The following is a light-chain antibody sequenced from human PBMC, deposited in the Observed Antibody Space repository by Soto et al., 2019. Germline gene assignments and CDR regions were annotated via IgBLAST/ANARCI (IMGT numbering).Light chain of an antibody. CDR2: DVS. CDR1: SSDVGGYNY. CDR3: SSYTSSSTLLYG. Sequence: QSALTQPASVSGSPGQSITISCTGTSSDVGGYNYVSWYQQHPGKAPKLMIYDVSNRPSGVSNRFSGSKSGNTASLTISGLQAEDEADYYCSSYTSSSTLLYGFGTGPKLTVL. J-gene: IGLJ1*01. V-gene: IGLV2-14*01.